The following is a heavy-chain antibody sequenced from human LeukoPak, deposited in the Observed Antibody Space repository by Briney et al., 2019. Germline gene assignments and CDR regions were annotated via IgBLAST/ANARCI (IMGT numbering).Heavy chain of an antibody. CDR2: IYSGGAT. V-gene: IGHV3-53*01. Sequence: QSGGSLRLSCAVSEFSVSSNYMNWVRQAPGKGLEWVSVIYSGGATYYADSVRGRVTISRDNSKNMVSLQMTSLGAEDTAVYYCARGRFSGPDDYWGQGTLVTVSS. D-gene: IGHD6-19*01. CDR3: ARGRFSGPDDY. J-gene: IGHJ4*02. CDR1: EFSVSSNY.